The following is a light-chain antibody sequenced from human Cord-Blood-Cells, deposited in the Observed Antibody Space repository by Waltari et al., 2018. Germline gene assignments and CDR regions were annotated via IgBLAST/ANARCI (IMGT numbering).Light chain of an antibody. CDR2: EGS. CDR3: CSYAGSSTLV. Sequence: QSALTQPASVSGSPGQSITISCTGTSSDVGSYNLVSWYQQHPGKAPKLMIYEGSKRPSGVSNRFPGSKSGNTASLTSSGLQAEDEADDYCCSYAGSSTLVFGGGTKLTVL. J-gene: IGLJ3*02. CDR1: SSDVGSYNL. V-gene: IGLV2-23*01.